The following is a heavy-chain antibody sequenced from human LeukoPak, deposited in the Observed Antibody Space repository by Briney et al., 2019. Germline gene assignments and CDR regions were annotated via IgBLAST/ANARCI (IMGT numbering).Heavy chain of an antibody. CDR1: GYTFTSYG. J-gene: IGHJ4*02. D-gene: IGHD3-9*01. CDR2: ISAYNGNT. Sequence: ASVKVSCKASGYTFTSYGISWVREAPGQGLEWMGWISAYNGNTNYAQKLQGRVTMTTDTSTSTAYMELRSLRSDDTAVYYCAKERFDWDFDYWGQGTLVTVSS. V-gene: IGHV1-18*01. CDR3: AKERFDWDFDY.